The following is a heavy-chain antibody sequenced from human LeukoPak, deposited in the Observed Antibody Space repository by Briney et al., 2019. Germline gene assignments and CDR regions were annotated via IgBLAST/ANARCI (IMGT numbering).Heavy chain of an antibody. D-gene: IGHD3-3*01. CDR1: GFTFSSYA. CDR2: ISGSGGST. J-gene: IGHJ5*02. V-gene: IGHV3-23*01. CDR3: ATERTYYDFWSGYPKGSWFDP. Sequence: GGSLRLSCAASGFTFSSYAMSGVRQAPGKGLEWVSAISGSGGSTYYADSVKGRLTISRDNSKNTLYLQMNSLRAEDTAVYYCATERTYYDFWSGYPKGSWFDPWGQGTLVTVSS.